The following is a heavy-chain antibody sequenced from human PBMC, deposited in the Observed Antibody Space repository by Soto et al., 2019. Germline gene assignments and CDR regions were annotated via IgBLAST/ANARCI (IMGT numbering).Heavy chain of an antibody. D-gene: IGHD1-1*01. CDR2: IDRSGST. Sequence: SETLSLTCNVYGVPVSSGDYYWSWIRQHAGRGLEWIGYIDRSGSTYYKPSLRGRVIMSVDTSTNQISLRLLSVTAADTAVYYCARDSGGNSENYYGLDVWGHGTTVTVSS. CDR1: GVPVSSGDYY. CDR3: ARDSGGNSENYYGLDV. J-gene: IGHJ6*02. V-gene: IGHV4-31*03.